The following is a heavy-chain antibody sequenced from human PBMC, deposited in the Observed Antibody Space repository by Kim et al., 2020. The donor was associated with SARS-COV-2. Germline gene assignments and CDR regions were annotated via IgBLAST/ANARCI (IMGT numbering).Heavy chain of an antibody. CDR3: AKALNWGSGYYFYAMDV. J-gene: IGHJ6*02. Sequence: GGSLRLSCAASGFTFSSHAMSWVRQAPGKGLEWVSSISGSGGSTFYADSVKGRFTISRDNSKNTLNLQINSLRAEDTALYYCAKALNWGSGYYFYAMDVWGQGTTVTVSS. D-gene: IGHD7-27*01. CDR1: GFTFSSHA. V-gene: IGHV3-23*01. CDR2: ISGSGGST.